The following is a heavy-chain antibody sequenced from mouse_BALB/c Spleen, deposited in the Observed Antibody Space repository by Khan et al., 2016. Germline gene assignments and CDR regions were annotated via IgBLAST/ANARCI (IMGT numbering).Heavy chain of an antibody. D-gene: IGHD1-1*01. V-gene: IGHV1-20*02. CDR2: INPYNGDT. Sequence: VQLKESGPELVKPGASVKISCKASGYSFTGYFMNWVMQSHGKSLEWIGRINPYNGDTFYNQKFKGKATLTVDKSSSTAHMELRSLASEDSAVYYCARDYYGSPPFDYWGQGTTLTVSS. J-gene: IGHJ2*01. CDR1: GYSFTGYF. CDR3: ARDYYGSPPFDY.